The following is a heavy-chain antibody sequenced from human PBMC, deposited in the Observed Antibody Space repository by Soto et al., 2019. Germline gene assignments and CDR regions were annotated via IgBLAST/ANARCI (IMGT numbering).Heavy chain of an antibody. J-gene: IGHJ4*02. V-gene: IGHV3-30*18. CDR1: GFTFSSYG. CDR2: ISYDGSNK. Sequence: QVQLVESGGGVVQPGRSLRLSCAASGFTFSSYGMHWVRQAPGKGLEWVAVISYDGSNKYYADSVKGRFTISRDNSKNTLYLQMNSLRAEDTAVYYCAKYWEWELLYYFDYWGQGTLVTVSS. CDR3: AKYWEWELLYYFDY. D-gene: IGHD1-26*01.